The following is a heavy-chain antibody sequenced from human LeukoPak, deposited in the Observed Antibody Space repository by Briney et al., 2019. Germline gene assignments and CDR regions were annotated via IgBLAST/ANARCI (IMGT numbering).Heavy chain of an antibody. CDR1: GFTFSYYW. Sequence: GGSLRLSCAASGFTFSYYWMGWVRQAPGKGLEWVSTIAGSGVSTYYADSVKGRFTISRDNSKNAVYLQVNSLRADDTAVYYCAKGSAVTGSRFPLDSWGQGTLVTVSS. D-gene: IGHD2-21*02. J-gene: IGHJ4*02. CDR3: AKGSAVTGSRFPLDS. CDR2: IAGSGVST. V-gene: IGHV3-23*01.